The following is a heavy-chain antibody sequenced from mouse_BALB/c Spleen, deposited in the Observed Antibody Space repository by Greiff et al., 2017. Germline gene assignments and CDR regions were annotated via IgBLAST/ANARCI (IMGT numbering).Heavy chain of an antibody. J-gene: IGHJ4*01. D-gene: IGHD1-2*01. Sequence: EVQLQQSGPELVKPGASVKIPCKASGYTFTDYNMDWVKQSHGKSLEWIGDINPNNGGTIYNQKFKGKATLTVDKSSSTAYMELRSLTSEDTAVYYCARSELRLRNYAMDYWGQGTSVTVSS. CDR3: ARSELRLRNYAMDY. CDR1: GYTFTDYN. V-gene: IGHV1-18*01. CDR2: INPNNGGT.